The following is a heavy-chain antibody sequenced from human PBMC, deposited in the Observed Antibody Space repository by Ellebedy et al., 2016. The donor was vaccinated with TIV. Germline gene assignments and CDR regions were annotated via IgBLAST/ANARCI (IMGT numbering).Heavy chain of an antibody. CDR2: INPTGGST. CDR1: GYTFSSYY. CDR3: ARARSSGWMHTPDY. D-gene: IGHD6-19*01. V-gene: IGHV1-46*04. Sequence: ASVKVSCKPSGYTFSSYYMHYLRQAPGQGLEWMGIINPTGGSTTNAQSLQGRVTMTRDTSTTTVHMALRSLRSEDTAVYYCARARSSGWMHTPDYWGQGTLVIVSS. J-gene: IGHJ4*02.